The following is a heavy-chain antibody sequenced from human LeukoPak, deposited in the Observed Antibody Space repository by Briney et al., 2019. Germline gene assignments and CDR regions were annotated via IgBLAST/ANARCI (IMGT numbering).Heavy chain of an antibody. Sequence: ASVKVSCKASGYTFTGYYMQWVRQAPGHGLEWMGWINPNSGGTNYAQKFQGRVTMTRDTSISTAYMELSRLRSDDTAVYYCARAPYYDFWSGYYPTSYYFDYWGQGTLVTVSS. CDR3: ARAPYYDFWSGYYPTSYYFDY. J-gene: IGHJ4*02. V-gene: IGHV1-2*02. CDR2: INPNSGGT. CDR1: GYTFTGYY. D-gene: IGHD3-3*01.